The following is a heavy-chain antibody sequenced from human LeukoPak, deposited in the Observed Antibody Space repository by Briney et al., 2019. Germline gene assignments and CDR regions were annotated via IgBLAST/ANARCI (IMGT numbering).Heavy chain of an antibody. CDR1: GFTFSSYS. V-gene: IGHV3-48*01. J-gene: IGHJ5*02. CDR2: ISSSSSTI. Sequence: PGGSLRLSCAASGFTFSSYSMNWVRQAPGKGLEWVSYISSSSSTIYYADSVKGRFTISRDNAKNSLYLQMNSLRAEDTAVYYCARDPLPWDGEHWFDPWGQGTLVTVSS. D-gene: IGHD1-26*01. CDR3: ARDPLPWDGEHWFDP.